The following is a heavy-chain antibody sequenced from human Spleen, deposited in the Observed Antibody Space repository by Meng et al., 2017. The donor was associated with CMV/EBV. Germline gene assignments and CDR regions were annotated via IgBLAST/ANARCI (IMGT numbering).Heavy chain of an antibody. Sequence: FSSYSMNWVRQAPGKGLEWVSSFSSSSSYIHYADSVKGRFTISRDNAKNSLYLQMNSLRAEDTALYYCARGVTIFGVAIPLAAFDIWGQGTMVTVSS. J-gene: IGHJ3*02. CDR3: ARGVTIFGVAIPLAAFDI. V-gene: IGHV3-21*01. CDR1: FSSYS. CDR2: FSSSSSYI. D-gene: IGHD3-3*01.